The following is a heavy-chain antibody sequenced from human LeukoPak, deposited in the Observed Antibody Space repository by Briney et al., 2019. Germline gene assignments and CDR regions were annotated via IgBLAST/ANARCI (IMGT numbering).Heavy chain of an antibody. J-gene: IGHJ4*02. CDR1: GFTVSSNY. V-gene: IGHV3-66*01. Sequence: GGSLRLSCAASGFTVSSNYMSWVRQAPGKGLEWVSVIYSGGSTYYADSVKGRFTISRDNSKNTLYLQMNSPRAEDTAVYYCARESRIAVAGSGVNWGQGTLVTVSS. D-gene: IGHD6-19*01. CDR3: ARESRIAVAGSGVN. CDR2: IYSGGST.